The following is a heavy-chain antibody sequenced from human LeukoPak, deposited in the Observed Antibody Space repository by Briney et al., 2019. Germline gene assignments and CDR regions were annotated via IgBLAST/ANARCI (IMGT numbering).Heavy chain of an antibody. CDR1: GGSISSGSYY. D-gene: IGHD2-2*01. J-gene: IGHJ4*01. Sequence: PSQTLSLTCTVSGGSISSGSYYWTWIRQPAGKGLEWIGRIYISESANYNSSLESRVTISVDTSKNQFSLKLSSVTAADTAVHYCARSRERICSATACYVDLQARWGHGTLVTVSS. V-gene: IGHV4-61*02. CDR3: ARSRERICSATACYVDLQAR. CDR2: IYISESA.